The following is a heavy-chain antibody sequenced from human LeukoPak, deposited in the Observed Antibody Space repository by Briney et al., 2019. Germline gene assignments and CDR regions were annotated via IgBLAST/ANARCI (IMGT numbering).Heavy chain of an antibody. CDR3: ARSRLLLFGESSFDI. D-gene: IGHD3-16*01. J-gene: IGHJ3*02. V-gene: IGHV4-59*01. CDR2: IQYSGST. CDR1: GVSISSYY. Sequence: SETLCLTCTASGVSISSYYWSWIRQPPGKGLEWIGYIQYSGSTNYNPSLKSRVTLSVDTSKNQFSLSLISVIAADTAVYYCARSRLLLFGESSFDIWGQGTTVTVSS.